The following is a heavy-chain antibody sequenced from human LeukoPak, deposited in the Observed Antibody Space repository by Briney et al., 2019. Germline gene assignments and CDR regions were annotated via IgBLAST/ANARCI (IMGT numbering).Heavy chain of an antibody. V-gene: IGHV3-66*02. CDR2: IYSGGTT. Sequence: GGSLRLSCAASGFSVSSNYMSWVRQAPGKGLEWVSVIYSGGTTYYADSVKGRFTISRDNSKNTLYLRMNGLRAEDTALYYCASGITGTNNWFDPWGQGTLVTVSS. CDR1: GFSVSSNY. D-gene: IGHD1-20*01. J-gene: IGHJ5*02. CDR3: ASGITGTNNWFDP.